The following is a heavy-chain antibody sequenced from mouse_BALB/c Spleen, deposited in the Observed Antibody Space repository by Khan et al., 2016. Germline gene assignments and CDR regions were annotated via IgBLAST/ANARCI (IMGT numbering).Heavy chain of an antibody. CDR2: ISYSGST. CDR3: ARGGYYRYDGYWYFDV. J-gene: IGHJ1*01. Sequence: EVQLQESGPGLVKPSQSLSLTCTVTGYSITSDYAWNWIRQFPGNKLEWMGYISYSGSTSYNPSLKSRISITRDTSKNQFFLQLNSVTTEDIATYYCARGGYYRYDGYWYFDVWGAGTTVTVSS. CDR1: GYSITSDYA. D-gene: IGHD2-14*01. V-gene: IGHV3-2*02.